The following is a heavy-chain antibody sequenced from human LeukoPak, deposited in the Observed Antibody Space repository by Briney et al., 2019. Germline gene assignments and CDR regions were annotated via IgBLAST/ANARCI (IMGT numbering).Heavy chain of an antibody. Sequence: GGSLRLSCAASGFTFSSYGMHWVRQAPGKGLEWVAVIWYDGSNKYYADSVKGRFTISRDNSKNTLYLQMNSLRAEDTAVYYCAKKQYYFDTSRHHPIDWGQETLVTVSS. CDR1: GFTFSSYG. CDR2: IWYDGSNK. CDR3: AKKQYYFDTSRHHPID. J-gene: IGHJ4*02. V-gene: IGHV3-30*02. D-gene: IGHD3-22*01.